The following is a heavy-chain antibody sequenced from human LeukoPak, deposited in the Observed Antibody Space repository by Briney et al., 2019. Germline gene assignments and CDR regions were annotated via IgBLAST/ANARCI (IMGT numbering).Heavy chain of an antibody. J-gene: IGHJ4*02. Sequence: GESLKISCKGSGYSFTSYWIGWVRQMPGNGLEWMGIIYPGDSDTRYSPSFQGQVTISADKSVSTAYLQWSSLKASDTAMYFCARSGGGYYSSGWYRYWGQGTLVTVSS. CDR1: GYSFTSYW. V-gene: IGHV5-51*01. CDR2: IYPGDSDT. CDR3: ARSGGGYYSSGWYRY. D-gene: IGHD6-19*01.